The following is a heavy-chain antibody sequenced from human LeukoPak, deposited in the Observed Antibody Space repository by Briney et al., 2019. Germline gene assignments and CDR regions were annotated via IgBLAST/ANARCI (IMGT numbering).Heavy chain of an antibody. CDR2: IKQDGSEK. CDR3: AREGLLWFGELHSWFDP. D-gene: IGHD3-10*01. Sequence: GGSLRLSCAAAGFTFGISWTSWVRQAPGKGLEWVANIKQDGSEKYYVDSVKGRFTISRDNAKNSLYLQMNSLRAEDTAVYYCAREGLLWFGELHSWFDPWGQGTLVTVSS. V-gene: IGHV3-7*01. CDR1: GFTFGISW. J-gene: IGHJ5*02.